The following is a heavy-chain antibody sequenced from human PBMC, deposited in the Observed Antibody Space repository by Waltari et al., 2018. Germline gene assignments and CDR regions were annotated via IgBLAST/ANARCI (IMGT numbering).Heavy chain of an antibody. CDR2: IYYSGST. V-gene: IGHV4-39*07. D-gene: IGHD2-21*02. CDR1: GGSISSSSYY. Sequence: QLQLQESGPGLVKPSETLSLTCTVSGGSISSSSYYWGWIRQPPGKGLEWIGSIYYSGSTYYNPSLNSRVTISVDTSKNQFSLKLSSVTAADTAVYYCAREGDSLPTHWFDPWGQGTLVTVSS. J-gene: IGHJ5*02. CDR3: AREGDSLPTHWFDP.